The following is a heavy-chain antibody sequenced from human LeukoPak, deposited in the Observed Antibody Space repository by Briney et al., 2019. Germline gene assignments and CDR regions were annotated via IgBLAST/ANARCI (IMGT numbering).Heavy chain of an antibody. V-gene: IGHV3-73*01. J-gene: IGHJ4*02. CDR1: GFTFSSYW. D-gene: IGHD6-13*01. CDR3: TSTFVAAAGTLDY. CDR2: IRSKANSYAT. Sequence: GGSLRLSCAASGFTFSSYWMSWVRQASGKGLEWVGRIRSKANSYATAYAASVKGRFTISRDDSKNTAYLQMNSLKTEDTAVYYCTSTFVAAAGTLDYWGQGTLVTVSS.